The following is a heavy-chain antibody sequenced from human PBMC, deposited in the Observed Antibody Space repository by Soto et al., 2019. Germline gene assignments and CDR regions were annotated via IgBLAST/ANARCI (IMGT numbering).Heavy chain of an antibody. V-gene: IGHV4-30-4*01. CDR3: ARGKQLWSYYYGMDV. Sequence: QVQLQGSGPGLLKPSQTLSLTCTVSGGSISSGDYYWSWIRQPPGKGLEWIGDIYYSGSTYPNPSLKSRITISVDTSKNQFSLKLSSVTAADTAVYYCARGKQLWSYYYGMDVWGQGTTVTVSS. J-gene: IGHJ6*02. CDR2: IYYSGST. CDR1: GGSISSGDYY. D-gene: IGHD5-18*01.